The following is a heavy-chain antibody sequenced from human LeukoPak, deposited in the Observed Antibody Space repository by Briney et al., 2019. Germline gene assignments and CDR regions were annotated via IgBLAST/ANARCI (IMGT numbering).Heavy chain of an antibody. D-gene: IGHD3-10*01. V-gene: IGHV6-1*01. CDR1: GVGVSSDTTA. CDR3: AREVAGAYGFAY. CDR2: AFYRSQWYN. J-gene: IGHJ4*02. Sequence: SQTLSLTSAIFGVGVSSDTTAWNSSTQSPSRGLEWLGRAFYRSQWYNDSGVSVEGPISISPGTSTNQFCMQLNSVSPAHTAVYYCAREVAGAYGFAYWGQGTLVTPSS.